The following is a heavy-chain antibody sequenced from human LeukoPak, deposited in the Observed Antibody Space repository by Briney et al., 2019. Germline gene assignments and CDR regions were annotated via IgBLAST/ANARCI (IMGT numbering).Heavy chain of an antibody. J-gene: IGHJ4*02. CDR2: ISWNSGSI. Sequence: GRSLRLSCAASGFTFDDYAMHWVRQAPGKGLEWVSGISWNSGSIGYADSVKGRFTISRDNAKNSLYLQMNSLRAEDTALYYCAKDSFPGGSYNEYYFDYWGQGTLVTVSS. CDR3: AKDSFPGGSYNEYYFDY. V-gene: IGHV3-9*01. CDR1: GFTFDDYA. D-gene: IGHD1-26*01.